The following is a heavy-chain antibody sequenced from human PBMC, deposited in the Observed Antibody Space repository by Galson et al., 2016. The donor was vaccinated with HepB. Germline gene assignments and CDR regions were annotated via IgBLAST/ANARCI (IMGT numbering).Heavy chain of an antibody. Sequence: QSGAEVTKPGESLKISCEASGYSFNRYWIAWVRQIPGKGLEWMGIIYPSDSHTTYSPSFQGHVTISADKSIGTACLQWSSLKASDTAIYYCVRAGSYGSLGAFDIWGRGTMVTVAS. V-gene: IGHV5-51*01. D-gene: IGHD1-26*01. J-gene: IGHJ3*02. CDR1: GYSFNRYW. CDR2: IYPSDSHT. CDR3: VRAGSYGSLGAFDI.